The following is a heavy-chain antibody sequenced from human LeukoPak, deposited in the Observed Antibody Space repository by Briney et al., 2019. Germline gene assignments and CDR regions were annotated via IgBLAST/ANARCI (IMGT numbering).Heavy chain of an antibody. D-gene: IGHD3-22*01. Sequence: GESLKIYCKGSGYSFTSYWIGWVRQMPGKGLEWMGIIYPGDSDTRYSPSFQGQVTISADKSISTAYLQWSSLKASDTAMYYCASSYYYDSSGGDAFDIWGQGTMVTVSS. CDR2: IYPGDSDT. CDR1: GYSFTSYW. CDR3: ASSYYYDSSGGDAFDI. V-gene: IGHV5-51*01. J-gene: IGHJ3*02.